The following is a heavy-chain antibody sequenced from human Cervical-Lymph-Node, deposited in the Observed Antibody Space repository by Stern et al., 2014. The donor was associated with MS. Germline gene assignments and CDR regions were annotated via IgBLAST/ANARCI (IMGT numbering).Heavy chain of an antibody. V-gene: IGHV4-31*03. J-gene: IGHJ5*02. CDR1: GGSIISGDFY. Sequence: QVQLQESGPGLVKPSQTLSLTCTVSGGSIISGDFYWSCIRQLPGQGLEWIGYIYYSGSTYYNPSLNSRVTISVDTANNQFSLKLSSVTAADTAVYYCARRAGGSDNYFDPWGQGTLVTVSS. D-gene: IGHD4/OR15-4a*01. CDR3: ARRAGGSDNYFDP. CDR2: IYYSGST.